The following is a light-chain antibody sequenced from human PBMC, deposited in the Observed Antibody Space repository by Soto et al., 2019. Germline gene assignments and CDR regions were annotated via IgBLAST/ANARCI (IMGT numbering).Light chain of an antibody. CDR1: QSVSSTY. J-gene: IGKJ1*01. Sequence: EIVLTQSPGTLSLSPGERATLSCRASQSVSSTYLAWYQQKPGQAPRLLIYGASNMATGIPDRFSGSGSGTDFPLTISRMEPEDFAVYYCQQYGGSRWTFGQGTRVDI. V-gene: IGKV3-20*01. CDR2: GAS. CDR3: QQYGGSRWT.